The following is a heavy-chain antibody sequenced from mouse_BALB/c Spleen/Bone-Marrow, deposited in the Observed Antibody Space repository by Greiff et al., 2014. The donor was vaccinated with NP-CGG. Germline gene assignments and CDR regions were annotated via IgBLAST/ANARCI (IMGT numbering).Heavy chain of an antibody. CDR1: GFTFSSFG. Sequence: EVQRVESGGGLVQPGGSRKLSCAASGFTFSSFGMHWVRQAPEKGLEWVAYISSGSSTIYYADTVKGRFTISRDNPKNTLFLQMTSLRSEDTAMYYCARSNWIYYFDYWGQGTTLTVSS. D-gene: IGHD4-1*01. J-gene: IGHJ2*01. V-gene: IGHV5-17*02. CDR2: ISSGSSTI. CDR3: ARSNWIYYFDY.